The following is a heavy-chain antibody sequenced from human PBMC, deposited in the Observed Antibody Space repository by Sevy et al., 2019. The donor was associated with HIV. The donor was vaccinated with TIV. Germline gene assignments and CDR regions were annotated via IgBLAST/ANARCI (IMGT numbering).Heavy chain of an antibody. V-gene: IGHV4-34*01. J-gene: IGHJ6*02. Sequence: SETLSLTCAFYGGSFSGYYWSWIRQPPGKGLEWIGEINHSGSTNYNPSLKSRVTISVDTSKNQFSLKLSSVTAADTAVYYCARGVRSSSWYGYYYYGMDVWGQGTTVTVSS. CDR3: ARGVRSSSWYGYYYYGMDV. CDR1: GGSFSGYY. D-gene: IGHD6-13*01. CDR2: INHSGST.